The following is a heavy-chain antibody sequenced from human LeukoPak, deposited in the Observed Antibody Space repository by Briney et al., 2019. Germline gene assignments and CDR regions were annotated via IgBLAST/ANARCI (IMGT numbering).Heavy chain of an antibody. V-gene: IGHV4-59*11. CDR2: IYYSGST. J-gene: IGHJ4*02. CDR3: ARDNDGYNSLDY. CDR1: GASISTHY. D-gene: IGHD5-24*01. Sequence: SETLSLTCTVSGASISTHYWSGIRQPPGKGLEWIGYIYYSGSTNYSPSLKSRVTISVDTSKNQFSLKLSSVTAADTAVYYCARDNDGYNSLDYWGQGTLVTVSS.